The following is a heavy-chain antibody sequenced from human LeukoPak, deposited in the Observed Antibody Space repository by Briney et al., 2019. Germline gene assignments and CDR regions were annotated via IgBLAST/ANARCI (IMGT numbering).Heavy chain of an antibody. V-gene: IGHV3-30-3*01. Sequence: GGSLRLSCAASGFTFSYYAMHWVRQAPGKGLEWVAVISYDGSDKYYADSVKGRFTISRDNSKNTLYLQMNSLRAEDTAVYYCARETNYYDSSDYYYQGYFQHWGQGTLLTVSS. CDR1: GFTFSYYA. CDR3: ARETNYYDSSDYYYQGYFQH. J-gene: IGHJ1*01. CDR2: ISYDGSDK. D-gene: IGHD3-22*01.